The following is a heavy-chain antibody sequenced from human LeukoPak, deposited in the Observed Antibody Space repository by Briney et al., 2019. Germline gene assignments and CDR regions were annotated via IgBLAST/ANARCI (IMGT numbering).Heavy chain of an antibody. CDR1: GFTFSNVW. CDR3: TTAPTITIFLY. D-gene: IGHD3-9*01. Sequence: PGGSLRLSCAASGFTFSNVWMSWVRQAPGKGLEWVGRIKSKTDGGTTDYAAPVKGRFTISRDDSKNTLYLQMNSLKTEDTAVYYCTTAPTITIFLYWGQGTLVTVSS. CDR2: IKSKTDGGTT. V-gene: IGHV3-15*01. J-gene: IGHJ4*02.